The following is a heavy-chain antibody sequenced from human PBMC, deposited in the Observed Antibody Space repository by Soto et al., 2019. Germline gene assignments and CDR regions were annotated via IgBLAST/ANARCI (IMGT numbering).Heavy chain of an antibody. V-gene: IGHV6-1*01. CDR1: GDSVSSNSAA. CDR3: ARDWGITMVRGVYYFDY. CDR2: TYYRSKWYN. D-gene: IGHD3-10*01. J-gene: IGHJ4*02. Sequence: SQTLSLTCAISGDSVSSNSAAWNWIRQSPSRGLEWLGRTYYRSKWYNDYAVSVKSRITINPDTSKNQFSLQLNSVTPEDTAVYYCARDWGITMVRGVYYFDYWGQGTLVTV.